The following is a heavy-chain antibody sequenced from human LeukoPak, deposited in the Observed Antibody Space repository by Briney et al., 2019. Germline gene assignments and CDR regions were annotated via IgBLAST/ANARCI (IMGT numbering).Heavy chain of an antibody. CDR2: IRSTSSYI. D-gene: IGHD2-2*02. V-gene: IGHV3-21*05. Sequence: GGSLRLSCAASGFTFSGYDMNWVRQAPGKGLEWVSYIRSTSSYIYYADSVKGRFTISRDNAKNSLYLQMNSLRAEDTAVYYCARDLYDAAIDYWGQGTLVTVSS. J-gene: IGHJ4*02. CDR3: ARDLYDAAIDY. CDR1: GFTFSGYD.